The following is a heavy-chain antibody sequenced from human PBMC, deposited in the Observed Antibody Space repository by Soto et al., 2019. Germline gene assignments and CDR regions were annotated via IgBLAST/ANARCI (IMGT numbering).Heavy chain of an antibody. V-gene: IGHV4-4*07. CDR3: ARESRSELGTVEY. CDR1: GASISNYY. J-gene: IGHJ4*02. CDR2: IYASGTT. D-gene: IGHD1-1*01. Sequence: QVRLQESGPGLVKPSETLSLTCTVSGASISNYYWSWIRQPAGKGLECLGRIYASGTTTYNPSLRSRVTMSVDTSKNQFSLNLNSVTGADTAVYYCARESRSELGTVEYWGQGTLVTVSS.